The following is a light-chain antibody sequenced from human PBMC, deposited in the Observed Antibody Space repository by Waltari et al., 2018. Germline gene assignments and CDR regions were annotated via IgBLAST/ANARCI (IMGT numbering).Light chain of an antibody. CDR1: QDITTS. Sequence: DIQLTQSPSSLSAAVGDRVTITCQATQDITTSLSWFQQKTVKAPHLLIYDAYSLQAGVPSRFSGTGSGTAFSFTITSLQPEDSATYYCQHYHSLPYTFGRGTKLQIK. V-gene: IGKV1-33*01. CDR3: QHYHSLPYT. CDR2: DAY. J-gene: IGKJ2*01.